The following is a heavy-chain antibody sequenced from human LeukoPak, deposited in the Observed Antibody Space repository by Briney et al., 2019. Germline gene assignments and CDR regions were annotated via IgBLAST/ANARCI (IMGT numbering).Heavy chain of an antibody. D-gene: IGHD3-10*01. J-gene: IGHJ4*02. Sequence: TSSETLSLTCAVYGGSFSGYYWSWIRQPPGEGLEWIGEINHSGRTNYNPSLKSRVTISVDTSKNQFSLKLSSVTAADTAVYSCARVFFPYYYGSGSPLDYWGQGTLVTVSS. CDR2: INHSGRT. CDR1: GGSFSGYY. V-gene: IGHV4-34*01. CDR3: ARVFFPYYYGSGSPLDY.